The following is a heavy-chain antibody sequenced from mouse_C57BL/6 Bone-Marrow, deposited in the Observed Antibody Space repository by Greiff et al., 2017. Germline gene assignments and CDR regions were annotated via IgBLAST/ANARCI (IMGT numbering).Heavy chain of an antibody. Sequence: QLQQSVAELVRPGASVKLSCTASGFNIKNTYMHWVKQRPEQGLEWIGRIDPANGNTNYAPQFQGKATITADTYSNTAYLQLSSLTSEYTAIYYCARSPDSSGYLAWFAYWGQGTLVTVSA. J-gene: IGHJ3*01. CDR3: ARSPDSSGYLAWFAY. CDR2: IDPANGNT. V-gene: IGHV14-3*01. D-gene: IGHD3-2*02. CDR1: GFNIKNTY.